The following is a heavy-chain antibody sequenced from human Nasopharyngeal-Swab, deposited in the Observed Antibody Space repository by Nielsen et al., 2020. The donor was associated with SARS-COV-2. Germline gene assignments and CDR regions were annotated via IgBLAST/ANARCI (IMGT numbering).Heavy chain of an antibody. CDR3: ARGFLQTGFDY. J-gene: IGHJ4*02. Sequence: QTLSLTCAISGDSVSSNNVGWNLIRHSPSRGLEWLGRTYYGSKWYNHYAPSVKSRVTIKPDTSKNRFSLQMDSVTPEDSAVYYCARGFLQTGFDYWGQGTLVTVSS. V-gene: IGHV6-1*01. CDR1: GDSVSSNNVG. D-gene: IGHD3-9*01. CDR2: TYYGSKWYN.